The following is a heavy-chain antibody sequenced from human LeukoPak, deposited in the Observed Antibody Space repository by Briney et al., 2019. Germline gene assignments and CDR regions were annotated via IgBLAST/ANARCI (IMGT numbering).Heavy chain of an antibody. CDR2: ISESGKTT. Sequence: GGSLRLSCAASRFTFSSHAMSWVRQPPGKGLEWVSTISESGKTTYYADSVKGRFTLPRDNSKNTHYLQMNSLRAKETDRYICWEGSSGGLEEDCWGRGNLVTVSS. D-gene: IGHD6-19*01. J-gene: IGHJ4*02. CDR3: WEGSSGGLEEDC. CDR1: RFTFSSHA. V-gene: IGHV3-23*01.